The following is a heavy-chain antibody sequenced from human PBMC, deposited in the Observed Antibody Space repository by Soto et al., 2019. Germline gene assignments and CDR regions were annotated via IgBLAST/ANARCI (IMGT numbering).Heavy chain of an antibody. J-gene: IGHJ4*02. CDR2: TSPSGSYI. D-gene: IGHD5-12*01. Sequence: EAQLLESGGGLVKPGGSLRLSCAASGFTFSDYSINWVRQAPGKGLEWISSTSPSGSYIYYADSVKGRFTISRDNAKNSVYLQMNSLRAEDTAVYYCASRRGYTGSIKFWGQGTLVTVSS. CDR3: ASRRGYTGSIKF. V-gene: IGHV3-21*01. CDR1: GFTFSDYS.